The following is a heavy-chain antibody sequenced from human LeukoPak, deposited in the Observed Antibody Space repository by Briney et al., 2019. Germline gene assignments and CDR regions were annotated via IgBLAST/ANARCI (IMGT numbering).Heavy chain of an antibody. J-gene: IGHJ5*02. CDR2: INHSGST. Sequence: SETLSLTCAVYGGSFSGYYWGWIRQPPGKGLEWIGEINHSGSTNYNPSLKSRVTISVDTSKNQFSLKLSSVTAADTAVCYCARGIRYNWNDVNWFDPWGQGTLVTVSS. CDR3: ARGIRYNWNDVNWFDP. V-gene: IGHV4-34*01. D-gene: IGHD1-1*01. CDR1: GGSFSGYY.